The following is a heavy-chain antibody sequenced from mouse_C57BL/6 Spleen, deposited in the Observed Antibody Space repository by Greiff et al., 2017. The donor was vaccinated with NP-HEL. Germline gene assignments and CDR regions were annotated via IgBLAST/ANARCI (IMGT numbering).Heavy chain of an antibody. J-gene: IGHJ1*03. CDR2: INPNNGGT. CDR3: ARCLHDYGSSYRYFDV. CDR1: GYTFTDYN. Sequence: EVQLQQSGPELVKPGASVKIPCKASGYTFTDYNMDWVKQSHGKSLEWIGDINPNNGGTIYNQKFKGKATLTVDKSSSTAYMELRSLTSEDTAVYDCARCLHDYGSSYRYFDVWGTGTTVTVSS. D-gene: IGHD1-1*01. V-gene: IGHV1-18*01.